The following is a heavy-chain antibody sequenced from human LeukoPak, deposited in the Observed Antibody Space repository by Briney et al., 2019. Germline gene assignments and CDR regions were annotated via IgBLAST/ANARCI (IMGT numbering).Heavy chain of an antibody. J-gene: IGHJ4*02. Sequence: SETLSLTCAVYGGSFSGYYWSWIRQPPGKGLEWSGEINHSGSTNYNPSLKSRVTISVDTSKNQFSLKLSSVTAADTAVYYCARAVNIVGATCHSDYWGQGTLVTVSS. CDR3: ARAVNIVGATCHSDY. CDR2: INHSGST. D-gene: IGHD1-26*01. CDR1: GGSFSGYY. V-gene: IGHV4-34*01.